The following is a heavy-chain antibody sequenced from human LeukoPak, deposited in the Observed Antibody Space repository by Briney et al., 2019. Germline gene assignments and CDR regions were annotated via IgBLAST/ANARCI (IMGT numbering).Heavy chain of an antibody. Sequence: SVKVSCKASGGTFSSYAISWVRQAPGQGLEWMGRIIPIFGTANYAQKFQGRVTITTDESTSTAYMELSSLRSEDTAVYYRASLPMATTEGYFDYWGQGTLVTVS. D-gene: IGHD5-24*01. CDR1: GGTFSSYA. CDR3: ASLPMATTEGYFDY. J-gene: IGHJ4*02. CDR2: IIPIFGTA. V-gene: IGHV1-69*05.